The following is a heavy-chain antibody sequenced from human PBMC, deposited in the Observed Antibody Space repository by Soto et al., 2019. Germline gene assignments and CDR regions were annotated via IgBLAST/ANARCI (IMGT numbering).Heavy chain of an antibody. CDR2: ISSSSSTI. V-gene: IGHV3-48*02. J-gene: IGHJ4*02. D-gene: IGHD3-22*01. CDR1: GFTFSSYS. CDR3: ARSPYYYDSSPFDY. Sequence: GGSLRLSCAASGFTFSSYSMNWVRQAPGKGLEWVSYISSSSSTIYYADSVKGRSTISRDNAKNSLYLQMNSLRDEDTAVYYCARSPYYYDSSPFDYWGQGTLVTVSS.